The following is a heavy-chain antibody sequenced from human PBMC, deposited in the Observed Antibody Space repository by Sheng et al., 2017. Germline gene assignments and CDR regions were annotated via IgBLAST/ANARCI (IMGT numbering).Heavy chain of an antibody. D-gene: IGHD3-3*01. J-gene: IGHJ5*02. V-gene: IGHV1-18*01. CDR2: ISAYNGNT. CDR1: GYTFTSYG. Sequence: GAEVKKPGASVKVSCKASGYTFTSYGISWVRQAPGQGLEWMGWISAYNGNTNYAQKLQGRVTMTTDTSTSTAYMELRSLRSDDTAVYYCARDHDFWSGYYPHNWFDPWGQGTLVTVSS. CDR3: ARDHDFWSGYYPHNWFDP.